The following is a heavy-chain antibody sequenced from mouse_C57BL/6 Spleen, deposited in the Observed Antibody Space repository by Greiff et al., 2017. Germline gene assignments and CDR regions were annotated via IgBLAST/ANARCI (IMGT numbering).Heavy chain of an antibody. J-gene: IGHJ1*03. CDR3: AREVSYGNYVYWYFDV. D-gene: IGHD2-1*01. Sequence: EVKLVESGGGLVKPGGSLKLSCAASGFTFSSYAMSWVRQTPEKRLEWVATISDGGSYTYYPDNVKGRFTISRDNAKNNLYLQMSHLKSEDTAMYYCAREVSYGNYVYWYFDVWGTGTTVTVSS. CDR1: GFTFSSYA. CDR2: ISDGGSYT. V-gene: IGHV5-4*01.